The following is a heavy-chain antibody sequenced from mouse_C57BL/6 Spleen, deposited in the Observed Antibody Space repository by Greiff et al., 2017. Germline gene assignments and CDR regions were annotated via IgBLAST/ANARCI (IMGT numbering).Heavy chain of an antibody. Sequence: EVQGVESGGGLVQPGGSLKLSCAASGFTFSDYGMAWVRKAPRKGPEWVAFISNLAYSIYYADTVTGRFTISRANAKNTLYLEMSSLRSEDTAMYYCARQVMRDYYAMDYWGQGTSVTVSS. J-gene: IGHJ4*01. V-gene: IGHV5-15*01. CDR1: GFTFSDYG. CDR2: ISNLAYSI. CDR3: ARQVMRDYYAMDY.